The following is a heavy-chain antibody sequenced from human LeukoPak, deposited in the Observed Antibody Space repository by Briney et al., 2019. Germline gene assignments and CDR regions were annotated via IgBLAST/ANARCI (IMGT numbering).Heavy chain of an antibody. V-gene: IGHV3-23*01. CDR3: AKRVNIVGGYFDY. CDR2: ISGSGGST. CDR1: GFTFSSYW. D-gene: IGHD1-26*01. Sequence: GGSLRLSCAASGFTFSSYWMSWVRQAPGKGLEWVSAISGSGGSTYYADSVKGRFTISRDNSKNTLYLQMNSLRAEDTAVYYCAKRVNIVGGYFDYWGQGTLVTVSS. J-gene: IGHJ4*02.